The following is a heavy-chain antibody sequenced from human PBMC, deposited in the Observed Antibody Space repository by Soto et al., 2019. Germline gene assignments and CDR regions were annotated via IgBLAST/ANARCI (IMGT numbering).Heavy chain of an antibody. Sequence: QVQLQESGPGLVKPSQTLSLTCTVSGGSISSGGYYWSRLRQHPGKGLEWIGYIYYSGSTYYNPSLKSRVTISVDTSKNQFSLKLSSVTAAYTAVYYCARGGIAAAAPPDYWGQGTLVTVSS. D-gene: IGHD6-13*01. J-gene: IGHJ4*02. CDR2: IYYSGST. CDR1: GGSISSGGYY. V-gene: IGHV4-31*03. CDR3: ARGGIAAAAPPDY.